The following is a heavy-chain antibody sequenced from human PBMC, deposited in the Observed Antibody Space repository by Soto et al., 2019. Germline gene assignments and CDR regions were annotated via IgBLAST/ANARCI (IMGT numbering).Heavy chain of an antibody. J-gene: IGHJ5*02. Sequence: QVHLVESGGGVVQPGRSLRLSCAASGFTFSSYGMHWVRQAPGKGLEWVAIISYDGSNKYYADYVKGRFTISRDNSKNTLYLQMNSLTANDTCTYYCAKDLYSYGPDLPWGQGTLVTVSS. CDR1: GFTFSSYG. CDR3: AKDLYSYGPDLP. D-gene: IGHD5-18*01. V-gene: IGHV3-30*18. CDR2: ISYDGSNK.